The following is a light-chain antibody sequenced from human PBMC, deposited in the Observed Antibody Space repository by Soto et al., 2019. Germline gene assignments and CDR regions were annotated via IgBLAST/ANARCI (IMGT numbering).Light chain of an antibody. CDR2: GAS. CDR3: QQYVSSLYT. Sequence: EIVLTQSPGTLSLSPGERATLSCRASQSVSSSYLAWYQQKPGQAPRLLIYGASSRATGIPDRFSGSGSGTDFTLNISRLEHEDFAVYYCQQYVSSLYTFGQGTKLEIK. J-gene: IGKJ2*01. CDR1: QSVSSSY. V-gene: IGKV3-20*01.